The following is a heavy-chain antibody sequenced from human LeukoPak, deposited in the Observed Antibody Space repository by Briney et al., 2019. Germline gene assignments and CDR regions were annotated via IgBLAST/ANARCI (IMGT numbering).Heavy chain of an antibody. CDR3: AREARYDFCSGYYSPDY. Sequence: SETLSLTCAVYGGSFSGYYWSWIRQPPEKVLEWIGEINHSGSTNYNPSLKSRVTISVDTSKNQFSLKLSSVTAADTAVYYCAREARYDFCSGYYSPDYWGQGTLVTVSS. V-gene: IGHV4-34*01. CDR1: GGSFSGYY. D-gene: IGHD3-3*01. CDR2: INHSGST. J-gene: IGHJ4*02.